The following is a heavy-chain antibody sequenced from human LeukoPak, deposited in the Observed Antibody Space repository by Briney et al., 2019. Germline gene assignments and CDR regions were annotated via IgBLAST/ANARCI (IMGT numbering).Heavy chain of an antibody. CDR1: GGSISSYY. V-gene: IGHV4-59*01. J-gene: IGHJ3*02. CDR2: IYYSGST. CDR3: ARELLWFGDPAGAFDI. D-gene: IGHD3-10*01. Sequence: PSETLSLTCTVSGGSISSYYGSWIRQPPGKGVEWIGYIYYSGSTNYNPSLKSRVTISVDTSKNQSALKLSSVPAADTAVYYCARELLWFGDPAGAFDIWGQGTMVTVSS.